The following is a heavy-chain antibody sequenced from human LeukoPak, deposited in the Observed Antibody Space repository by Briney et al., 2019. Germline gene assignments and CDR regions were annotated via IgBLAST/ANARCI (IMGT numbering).Heavy chain of an antibody. V-gene: IGHV3-23*01. CDR2: ISGSGGST. D-gene: IGHD4-17*01. CDR3: TKDRYGDYINSNSIYYYYGMDV. J-gene: IGHJ6*02. CDR1: GFTFSSYA. Sequence: PGGSLRLSCAASGFTFSSYAMSWVRQAPGKGLEWASAISGSGGSTYYADSVKGRFTISRDNSKNTLYLQMNSLRAEDTAVYYCTKDRYGDYINSNSIYYYYGMDVWGQGTTVTVSS.